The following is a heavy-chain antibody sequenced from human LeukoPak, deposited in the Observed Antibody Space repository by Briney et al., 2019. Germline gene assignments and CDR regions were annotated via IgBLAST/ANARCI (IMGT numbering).Heavy chain of an antibody. V-gene: IGHV4-34*01. CDR3: ARRSLIVLIVYAVDDAFDI. J-gene: IGHJ3*02. D-gene: IGHD2-8*01. CDR2: INHSGST. CDR1: GGSFSGYY. Sequence: KPSETLSLTCAVYGGSFSGYYWSWIRQPPGKGLEWTGEINHSGSTNYNPSLKSRVTISVDTSKNQFSLKLSSVTAADTAVYYCARRSLIVLIVYAVDDAFDIWGQGTMVTVSS.